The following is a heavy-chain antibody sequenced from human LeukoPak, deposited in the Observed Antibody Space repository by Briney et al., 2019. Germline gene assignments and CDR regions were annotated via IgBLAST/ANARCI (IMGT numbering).Heavy chain of an antibody. V-gene: IGHV4-34*01. CDR3: ARDSWFGESPYYFDY. CDR2: IDHSGST. J-gene: IGHJ4*02. CDR1: GGSFIDYY. Sequence: SETLSLTCAVYGGSFIDYYWSWLRQPPGKGLEWIGEIDHSGSTTYNPSLKSRVTISVDTSKNQFSLKLNSVTAADTAVYYCARDSWFGESPYYFDYWGQGTLVTVSS. D-gene: IGHD3-10*01.